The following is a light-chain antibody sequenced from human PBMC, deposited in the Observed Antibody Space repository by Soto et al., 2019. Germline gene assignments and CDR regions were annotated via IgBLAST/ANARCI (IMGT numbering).Light chain of an antibody. CDR3: SSDTSSSVV. J-gene: IGLJ2*01. Sequence: QSALTQPASVSGSPGQSITISCTGTSSDVGGYNYVSWYQQHPGKAPKLMIYDVSNRPSGVSNRFSASKSGNTASLTISGRQAEDEADYSCSSDTSSSVVVGGGTKLTVL. CDR2: DVS. V-gene: IGLV2-14*01. CDR1: SSDVGGYNY.